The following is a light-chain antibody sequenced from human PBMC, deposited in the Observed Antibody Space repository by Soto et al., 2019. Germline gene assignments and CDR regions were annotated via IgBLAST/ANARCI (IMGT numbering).Light chain of an antibody. V-gene: IGLV2-14*01. CDR3: SSYTSGSTFYV. Sequence: LTQPASVSGSPGQSITISCTGTSSDIGGYNYVSWFQQHPGKAPKLMISDVSNRPSGVSNRFSGSKSGNTASLTISGLQAEDEADYYCSSYTSGSTFYVFGTGTKVTVL. CDR2: DVS. J-gene: IGLJ1*01. CDR1: SSDIGGYNY.